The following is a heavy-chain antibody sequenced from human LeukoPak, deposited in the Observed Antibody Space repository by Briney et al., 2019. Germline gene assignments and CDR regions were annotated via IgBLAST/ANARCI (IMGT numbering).Heavy chain of an antibody. J-gene: IGHJ6*03. Sequence: PGGSLRLSCAASGFTFSSYGMHWVRQAPGKGLEWVAFIRYDGSNKYYADSVKGRFTISRDNSKNTLYLQMNSLRAEDTAVYYCVKDHRYCSSTSCYRDYYYYMDVWGKGTTVTVSS. V-gene: IGHV3-30*02. CDR1: GFTFSSYG. CDR3: VKDHRYCSSTSCYRDYYYYMDV. CDR2: IRYDGSNK. D-gene: IGHD2-2*02.